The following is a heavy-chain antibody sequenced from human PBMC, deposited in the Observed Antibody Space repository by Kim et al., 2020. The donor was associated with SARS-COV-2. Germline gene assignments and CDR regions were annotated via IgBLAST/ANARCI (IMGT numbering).Heavy chain of an antibody. Sequence: YDADSVRGRFTISGDNAQNSGYLQMNSLRDEDTAVYYCASDGLRGYEMDVWGQGTTVTVSS. J-gene: IGHJ6*02. D-gene: IGHD3-3*01. CDR3: ASDGLRGYEMDV. V-gene: IGHV3-48*02.